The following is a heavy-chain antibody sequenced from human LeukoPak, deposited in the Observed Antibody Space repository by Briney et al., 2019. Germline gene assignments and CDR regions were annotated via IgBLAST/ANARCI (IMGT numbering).Heavy chain of an antibody. V-gene: IGHV3-23*01. D-gene: IGHD6-6*01. Sequence: PRGSLRLSCAASGFTFSSYAMSWVRQAPGKGLEWVSAISGSGGSTYYADSVKGRFTISRDNSKNTLYLQMNSLRAEDTAVYYCAKDLSSSSSGYYFDYWGQGTLVTVSS. CDR2: ISGSGGST. CDR1: GFTFSSYA. CDR3: AKDLSSSSSGYYFDY. J-gene: IGHJ4*02.